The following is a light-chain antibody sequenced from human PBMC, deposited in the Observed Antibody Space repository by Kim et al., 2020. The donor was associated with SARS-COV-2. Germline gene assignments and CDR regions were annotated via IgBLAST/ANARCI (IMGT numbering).Light chain of an antibody. J-gene: IGLJ2*01. CDR3: QSRDSGGKVI. V-gene: IGLV3-19*01. CDR1: SLRTYY. Sequence: SSELTQDPAVSVALGQTVRITCQGDSLRTYYATWYQQKPRQAPVLVIYGRDNRPLGIPDRFSGSTSGNTASLTISGAQAEDEADFYCQSRDSGGKVIFGGGTKVTVL. CDR2: GRD.